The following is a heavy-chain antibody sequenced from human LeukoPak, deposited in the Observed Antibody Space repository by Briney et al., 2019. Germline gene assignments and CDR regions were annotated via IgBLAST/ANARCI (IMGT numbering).Heavy chain of an antibody. V-gene: IGHV1-2*02. J-gene: IGHJ5*02. Sequence: WASVKVSCKASGSTFTGYYVHWVRQAPGQGLEWMGWINPDNGDTNYAQKFQGRVTMTTDTSISAAYLELSRLTSDDRAVYYCTTVSDFDESDHHWGQGTLVTVSS. CDR1: GSTFTGYY. D-gene: IGHD3/OR15-3a*01. CDR2: INPDNGDT. CDR3: TTVSDFDESDHH.